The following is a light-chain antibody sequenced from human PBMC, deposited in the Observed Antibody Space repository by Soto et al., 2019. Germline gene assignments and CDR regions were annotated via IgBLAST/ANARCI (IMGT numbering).Light chain of an antibody. CDR1: QSVRSN. J-gene: IGKJ2*01. CDR3: QQYNISPPDT. Sequence: EIVMTQSPATLSVSPGEGATLSCRASQSVRSNLAWYQQKPGQAPRLLIYGASTRVTGIPARFSGSGSGTEFTLTISSLQSEDFAVYYCQQYNISPPDTFGQGTKLEIK. V-gene: IGKV3-15*01. CDR2: GAS.